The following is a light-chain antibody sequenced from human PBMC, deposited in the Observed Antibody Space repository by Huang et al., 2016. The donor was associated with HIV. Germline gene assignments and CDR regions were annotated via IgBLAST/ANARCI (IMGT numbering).Light chain of an antibody. CDR1: QGISSY. CDR2: AAS. CDR3: QQLNSYPRT. J-gene: IGKJ1*01. V-gene: IGKV1-9*01. Sequence: IQLTQSPSSLSAPVGDRVTITCRASQGISSYLAWYQEQPGKAPKLLIYAASTLQSGVPSRFSGSGSGTDFTLTISSLQPEDFATYYCQQLNSYPRTFGQGTKVEIK.